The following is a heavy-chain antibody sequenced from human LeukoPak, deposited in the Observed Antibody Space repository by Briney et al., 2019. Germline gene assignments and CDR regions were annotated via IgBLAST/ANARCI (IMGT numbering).Heavy chain of an antibody. CDR3: ARLVCGGDCYSDY. D-gene: IGHD2-21*02. CDR1: GGSFSGYY. CDR2: INHNGST. V-gene: IGHV4-34*01. Sequence: SETLSLTCAVYGGSFSGYYWSWIRQPPGKGLEWIGEINHNGSTNYNPSLKSRVTISVDTSKNQFSLKLSSVTAADTAVYYCARLVCGGDCYSDYWGQGTLATVSS. J-gene: IGHJ4*02.